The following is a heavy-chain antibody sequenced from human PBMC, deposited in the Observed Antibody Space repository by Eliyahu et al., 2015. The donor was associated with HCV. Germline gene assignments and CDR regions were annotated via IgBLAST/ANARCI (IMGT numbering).Heavy chain of an antibody. V-gene: IGHV4-59*01. CDR1: GGSMRNYF. CDR3: ARYRETTLASPFDP. Sequence: QVQLQESGPGLVKPSETLSLTCVVSGGSMRNYFWSWIRQPPGKGLEWIGYVYYSGNSNQNPSLKGRVTISVDTSKNQFSLKLTSVTAADTAIYYCARYRETTLASPFDPWGQGALVTVSS. D-gene: IGHD1-1*01. J-gene: IGHJ5*02. CDR2: VYYSGNS.